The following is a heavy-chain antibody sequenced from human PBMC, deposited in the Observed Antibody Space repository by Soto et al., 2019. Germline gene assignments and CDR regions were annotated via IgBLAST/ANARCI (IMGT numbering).Heavy chain of an antibody. V-gene: IGHV4-31*03. Sequence: QVQLQESGPGLVKPSQTLSLTCTVSGGSISSGGYYWSWIRQHPGKGLEWIGYIYYSGSTYYNPSLKSRVTISVDTSKNQFSLKLSSVTAADTAVYYCARAAAHYCSGGSCYPHFDYWGQGTLVTVSS. D-gene: IGHD2-15*01. J-gene: IGHJ4*02. CDR1: GGSISSGGYY. CDR2: IYYSGST. CDR3: ARAAAHYCSGGSCYPHFDY.